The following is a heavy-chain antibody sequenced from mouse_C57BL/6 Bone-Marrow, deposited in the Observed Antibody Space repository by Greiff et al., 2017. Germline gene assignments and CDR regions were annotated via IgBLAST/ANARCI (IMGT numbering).Heavy chain of an antibody. Sequence: QVQLQQPGAELVKPGASVKMSCKASGYTFTSYWITWVKQRPGQGLEWIGDIYPGSGSTNYNEKFKSKATLTVDTSSSTAYMQLSSLTSEDSAVYYCAREGRITTETPFAYWGQGTLVTVSA. J-gene: IGHJ3*01. CDR3: AREGRITTETPFAY. CDR1: GYTFTSYW. D-gene: IGHD1-1*01. V-gene: IGHV1-55*01. CDR2: IYPGSGST.